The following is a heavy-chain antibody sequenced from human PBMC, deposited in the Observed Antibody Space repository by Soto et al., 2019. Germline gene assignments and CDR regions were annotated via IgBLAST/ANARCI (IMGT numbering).Heavy chain of an antibody. Sequence: ETLSLTFTVSGGSISSSSYYWGWIRQPPGKGLEWIGSIYYSGSTYYNPSLKSRVTISVDTSKNQFSLKLSSVTAADTAVYYCAVRDGYNCHIDYWGQGTLVTVSS. V-gene: IGHV4-39*01. CDR3: AVRDGYNCHIDY. J-gene: IGHJ4*02. CDR1: GGSISSSSYY. CDR2: IYYSGST. D-gene: IGHD5-12*01.